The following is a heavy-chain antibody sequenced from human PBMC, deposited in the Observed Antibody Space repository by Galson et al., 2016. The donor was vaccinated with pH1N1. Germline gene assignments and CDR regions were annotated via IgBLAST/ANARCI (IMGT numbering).Heavy chain of an antibody. CDR3: ANSSRDCNGGVFYWGFDY. V-gene: IGHV2-5*02. J-gene: IGHJ4*02. D-gene: IGHD2-8*02. CDR1: GFSLSTSGVG. CDR2: IYWDDDK. Sequence: PALVKPTQTLTLTCTFSGFSLSTSGVGVGWIRQPPGKALEWLALIYWDDDKRYSPSLKSRLTITKDTAKNQVVLTMTNMDPVDTVTYYCANSSRDCNGGVFYWGFDYWGQGTLVTVSS.